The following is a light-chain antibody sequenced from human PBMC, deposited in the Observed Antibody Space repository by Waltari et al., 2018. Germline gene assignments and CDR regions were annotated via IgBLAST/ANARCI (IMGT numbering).Light chain of an antibody. CDR1: QSVVSY. CDR2: DAF. J-gene: IGKJ5*01. CDR3: QQRYSWPPIT. Sequence: EIVLTQSPATLSLSPGERATLSCRASQSVVSYLAWYQQKPGQAPRLLIYDAFTRATGTPARFSGSGSGTDFTLTSSSLEPEDFAVYYCQQRYSWPPITFGQGTRLEIK. V-gene: IGKV3-11*01.